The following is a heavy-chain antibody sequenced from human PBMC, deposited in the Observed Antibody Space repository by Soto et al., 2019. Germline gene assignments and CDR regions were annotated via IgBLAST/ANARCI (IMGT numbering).Heavy chain of an antibody. J-gene: IGHJ4*02. Sequence: GGSLRLSCAASGFTFSSYAVSWVRQAPGKGPEWISSISGSGSTIYYADSVKGRFTISRDNSKNTLYLQMSSLRAEDTAVYYCAKVLYYYDSSGYYYFDYWGQGTLVTVSS. CDR2: ISGSGSTI. CDR1: GFTFSSYA. V-gene: IGHV3-23*01. CDR3: AKVLYYYDSSGYYYFDY. D-gene: IGHD3-22*01.